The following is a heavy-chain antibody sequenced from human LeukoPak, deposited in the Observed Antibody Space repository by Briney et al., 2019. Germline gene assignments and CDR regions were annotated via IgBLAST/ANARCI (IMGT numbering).Heavy chain of an antibody. CDR2: ISAYNGDA. V-gene: IGHV1-18*01. J-gene: IGHJ6*03. CDR1: GYTFSSYG. Sequence: ASVKVSCKASGYTFSSYGISWVRQAPGQGLEWMGWISAYNGDAHYAQKFQGRVTMTTDTSTSTAYMELRSLRSDDTAMYYCARRGGKNYGDYLLYYYYMDVWGKGTTVTVSS. CDR3: ARRGGKNYGDYLLYYYYMDV. D-gene: IGHD4-17*01.